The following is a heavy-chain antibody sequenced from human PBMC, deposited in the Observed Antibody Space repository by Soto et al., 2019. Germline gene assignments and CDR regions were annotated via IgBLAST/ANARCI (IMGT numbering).Heavy chain of an antibody. Sequence: SETLSLTCIVSGASVSRDSHYWSWIRQPPGKGLEWIGYVYYGGSTNYNPSLKGRVTISVHTSKNQFSLNLSSVTAADTAVYYCARGRGYSYGPMEDFDSWGQGTLVTVSS. V-gene: IGHV4-61*01. CDR3: ARGRGYSYGPMEDFDS. CDR1: GASVSRDSHY. J-gene: IGHJ4*02. CDR2: VYYGGST. D-gene: IGHD5-18*01.